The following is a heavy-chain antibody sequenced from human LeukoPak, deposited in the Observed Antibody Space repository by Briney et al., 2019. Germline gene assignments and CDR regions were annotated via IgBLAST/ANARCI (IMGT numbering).Heavy chain of an antibody. CDR2: ISYDGSNK. V-gene: IGHV3-30*18. Sequence: PGGSLRLSCAASGFTFSSYGMHWARQAPGKGLEWVAVISYDGSNKYYADSVKGRFTISRDNSKNTLYLQMNSLRAEDTAVYYCAKAHHSGYDFIYWGQGTLVTVSS. CDR3: AKAHHSGYDFIY. J-gene: IGHJ4*02. CDR1: GFTFSSYG. D-gene: IGHD5-12*01.